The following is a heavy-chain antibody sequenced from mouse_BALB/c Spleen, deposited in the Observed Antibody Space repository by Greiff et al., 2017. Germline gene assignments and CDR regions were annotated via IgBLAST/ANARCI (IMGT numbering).Heavy chain of an antibody. Sequence: QVQLQQPGAELVKPGASVKLSCKASGYTFTSYYMYWVKQRPGQGLEWIGGINPSNGGTNFNEKFKSKATLTVDKSSSTAYMQLSSLTSEDSAVYYCTRSRDYYGNPYWYFDVWGAGTTVTVSS. D-gene: IGHD1-1*01. V-gene: IGHV1S81*02. J-gene: IGHJ1*01. CDR3: TRSRDYYGNPYWYFDV. CDR1: GYTFTSYY. CDR2: INPSNGGT.